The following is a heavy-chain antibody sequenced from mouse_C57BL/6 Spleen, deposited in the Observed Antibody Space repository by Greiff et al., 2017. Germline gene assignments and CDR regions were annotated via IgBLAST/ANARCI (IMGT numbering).Heavy chain of an antibody. V-gene: IGHV10-1*01. Sequence: EVQVVESGGGLVQPKGSLKLSCAASGFSFNTYAMNWVRQAPGKGLEWVARIRSKSNNYATYYADSVKDRFTISRDDSESMLYLQMNNLKTEDTAMYYCVRRGYSNSGYAMDYWGQGTSVTVSS. CDR3: VRRGYSNSGYAMDY. D-gene: IGHD2-5*01. CDR1: GFSFNTYA. J-gene: IGHJ4*01. CDR2: IRSKSNNYAT.